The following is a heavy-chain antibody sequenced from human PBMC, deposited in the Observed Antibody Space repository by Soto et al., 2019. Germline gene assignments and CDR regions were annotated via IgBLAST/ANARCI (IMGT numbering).Heavy chain of an antibody. CDR1: GFTFSNAW. V-gene: IGHV3-15*01. CDR3: TTVYEYQLLRTRDYYYYYGMDV. Sequence: PGGSLRLSCAASGFTFSNAWMSWVRQAPGKGLEWVGRIKSKTDGGTTDYAAPVKGRFTISRDDSKNTLYLQMNSLKTEDTAVYYCTTVYEYQLLRTRDYYYYYGMDVWGQGTTVTVSS. J-gene: IGHJ6*02. CDR2: IKSKTDGGTT. D-gene: IGHD2-2*01.